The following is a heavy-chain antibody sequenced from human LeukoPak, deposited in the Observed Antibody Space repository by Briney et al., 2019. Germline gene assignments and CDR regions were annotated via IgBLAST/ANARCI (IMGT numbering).Heavy chain of an antibody. Sequence: PGGSLRLSCAASGFSFSTYWMHWVRQAPGKGLEWVSRINTDARSTSYADSVEGRFTISRDNAKNTLYLQMNSLRAEDTAVYYCARGRITFGGVIVFDYWGQGTLVTVSS. CDR3: ARGRITFGGVIVFDY. D-gene: IGHD3-16*02. CDR1: GFSFSTYW. J-gene: IGHJ4*02. V-gene: IGHV3-74*01. CDR2: INTDARST.